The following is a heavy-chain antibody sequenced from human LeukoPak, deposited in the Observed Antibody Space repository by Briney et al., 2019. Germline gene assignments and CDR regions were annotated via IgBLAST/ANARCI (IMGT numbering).Heavy chain of an antibody. CDR3: ARGGCSSTSCYTRGWFDP. D-gene: IGHD2-2*02. J-gene: IGHJ5*02. Sequence: ASVKVSCKASGYTFTSYGISWVRQAPGQGLEWIGWISAYNGNTNYAQKLQGRVTMTTDTPTSTAYMELRSLRSDDTAVYYCARGGCSSTSCYTRGWFDPWGQGTLVTVSS. CDR1: GYTFTSYG. CDR2: ISAYNGNT. V-gene: IGHV1-18*01.